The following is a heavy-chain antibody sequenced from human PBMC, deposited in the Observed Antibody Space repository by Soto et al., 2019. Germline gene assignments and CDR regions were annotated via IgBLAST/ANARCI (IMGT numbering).Heavy chain of an antibody. CDR3: ARDWVAYCGGDCYSIGDYYYGMDV. D-gene: IGHD2-21*02. CDR2: IIPIFGTA. CDR1: GGTFSSYA. J-gene: IGHJ6*02. Sequence: QVQLVQSGAAVKKPGSSVKVSCKASGGTFSSYAISWVRQAPGQGLEWMGGIIPIFGTANYAQKFQGRVTITADESTSTAYMELSSLRSEDTAVYYCARDWVAYCGGDCYSIGDYYYGMDVWGQGTTVTVSS. V-gene: IGHV1-69*01.